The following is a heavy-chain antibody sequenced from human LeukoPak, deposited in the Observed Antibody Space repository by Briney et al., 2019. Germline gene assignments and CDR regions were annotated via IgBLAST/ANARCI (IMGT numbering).Heavy chain of an antibody. Sequence: SDTLSLTCAVYGGFFSGYYWSWIRQPPGEGREWIGEINHSGSTNYNPSLKSRVTISVDTSKNQFSLKLSSVTAADTAVYYCARVTTIFGVVIRRRYYYMDVWGKGTTVTVSS. V-gene: IGHV4-34*01. CDR2: INHSGST. CDR3: ARVTTIFGVVIRRRYYYMDV. D-gene: IGHD3-3*01. J-gene: IGHJ6*03. CDR1: GGFFSGYY.